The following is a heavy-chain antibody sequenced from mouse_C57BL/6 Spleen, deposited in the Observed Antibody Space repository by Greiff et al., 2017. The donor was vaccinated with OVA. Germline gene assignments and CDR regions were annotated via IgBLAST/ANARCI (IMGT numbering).Heavy chain of an antibody. CDR1: GYSITSGYY. CDR2: ISYDGSN. Sequence: EVKLVESGPGLVQPSQSLSLTCSVTGYSITSGYYWNWIRQFPGNKLEWMGYISYDGSNNYNPSLKNRISITRDTSKNQFFLKLNSVTTEDTATYYCARSGGHYFDYWGQGTTLTVSS. D-gene: IGHD1-1*02. J-gene: IGHJ2*01. V-gene: IGHV3-6*01. CDR3: ARSGGHYFDY.